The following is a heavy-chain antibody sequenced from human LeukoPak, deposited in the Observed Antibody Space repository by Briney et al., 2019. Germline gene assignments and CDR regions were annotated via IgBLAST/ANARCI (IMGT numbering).Heavy chain of an antibody. CDR2: INHSGST. J-gene: IGHJ6*02. D-gene: IGHD2/OR15-2a*01. CDR1: GGSFSGYY. V-gene: IGHV4-34*01. CDR3: ARGVAGPRRLLLSGGMDV. Sequence: ASETLSLTCAVYGGSFSGYYWSWIRQPPGKGLEWIGEINHSGSTNYNPSLKSRVTISVDTSKNQFSLKLSSVTAADTAVYYCARGVAGPRRLLLSGGMDVWGQGTTVTVSS.